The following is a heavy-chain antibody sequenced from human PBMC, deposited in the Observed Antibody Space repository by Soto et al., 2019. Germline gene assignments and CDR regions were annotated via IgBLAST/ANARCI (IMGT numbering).Heavy chain of an antibody. J-gene: IGHJ6*02. Sequence: ASVKVSCKALGYTFIRYGITWVRQAPGQRLEWMGWISPYNDQTIYAQKLQGRVTMTADTSTRTVYMQLRSLKSDDTAVYYCARGGYYDNVWGKLSHYGLDVWGQGTSVTVSS. CDR1: GYTFIRYG. V-gene: IGHV1-18*01. CDR2: ISPYNDQT. D-gene: IGHD3-16*01. CDR3: ARGGYYDNVWGKLSHYGLDV.